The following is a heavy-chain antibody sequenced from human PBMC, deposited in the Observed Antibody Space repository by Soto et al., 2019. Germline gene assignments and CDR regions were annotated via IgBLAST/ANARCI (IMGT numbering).Heavy chain of an antibody. CDR3: ARGSAYYDFWSGYSSYYYYGMDV. J-gene: IGHJ6*02. V-gene: IGHV4-34*01. Sequence: SETLSLTCAVYGGSFSGYYWSWIRQPPGKGLEWIGEINHSGSTNYNPSLKSRATISVDTSKNQFSLKLSSVTTADTAVYYCARGSAYYDFWSGYSSYYYYGMDVWGQGTTVTVSS. CDR2: INHSGST. CDR1: GGSFSGYY. D-gene: IGHD3-3*01.